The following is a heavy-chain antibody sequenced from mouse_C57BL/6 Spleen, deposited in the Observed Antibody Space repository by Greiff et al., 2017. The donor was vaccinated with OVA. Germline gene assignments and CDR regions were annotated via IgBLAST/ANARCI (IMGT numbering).Heavy chain of an antibody. CDR1: GYTFTDYY. J-gene: IGHJ3*01. D-gene: IGHD3-2*02. CDR3: ADSSGLFAY. CDR2: INPYNGGT. V-gene: IGHV1-19*01. Sequence: VQLQQSGPVLVKPGASVKMSCKASGYTFTDYYMNWVKQSHGKSLEWIGVINPYNGGTSYNQKFKGKATLTVDKSSSTAYMELNSLTSEDSAVYYCADSSGLFAYWGQGTLVTVSA.